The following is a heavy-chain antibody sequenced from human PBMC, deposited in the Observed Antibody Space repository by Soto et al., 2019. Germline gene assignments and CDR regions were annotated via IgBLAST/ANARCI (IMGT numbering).Heavy chain of an antibody. CDR3: SRVSLAPTTAIFYYDS. J-gene: IGHJ4*02. Sequence: QVQLVQSGAEVKKPGASVKVSCKASGYTFASYTLHWVRQAPGQRFEWLGWISAGNGDTKSSQKFQDRVTFVRNTSASTASMEIKSRRSEDTATYYCSRVSLAPTTAIFYYDSWGQGSLVTVSS. D-gene: IGHD3-3*01. CDR2: ISAGNGDT. CDR1: GYTFASYT. V-gene: IGHV1-3*01.